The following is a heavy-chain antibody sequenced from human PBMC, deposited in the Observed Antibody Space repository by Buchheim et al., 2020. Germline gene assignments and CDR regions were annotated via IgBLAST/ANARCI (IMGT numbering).Heavy chain of an antibody. CDR2: IWYDGSNK. J-gene: IGHJ6*02. CDR3: AREHNPRMDYYYYYGMDV. V-gene: IGHV3-33*01. Sequence: QVQLVESGGGVVQPGRSLRLSCAASGFTFSSYGMHWVRQAPGKGLERVAVIWYDGSNKYYADSVKGRFTISRDNSKKTLCLQMNSLRAEDTAVYYCAREHNPRMDYYYYYGMDVWGQGTT. D-gene: IGHD1-14*01. CDR1: GFTFSSYG.